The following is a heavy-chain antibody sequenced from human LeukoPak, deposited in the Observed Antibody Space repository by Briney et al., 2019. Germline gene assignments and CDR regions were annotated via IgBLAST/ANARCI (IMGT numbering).Heavy chain of an antibody. V-gene: IGHV1-2*02. J-gene: IGHJ4*02. CDR2: FNPNNGGT. CDR1: GYTFTGYY. CDR3: ARGRGSTSSNFDY. D-gene: IGHD2-2*01. Sequence: GASVKVSCKASGYTFTGYYMHWVRQAPGQGLEWMGWFNPNNGGTNYAQKFQGRVTMTRGTSISTAYMELSRLTSDDTAVYHCARGRGSTSSNFDYWGQGTLVTVSS.